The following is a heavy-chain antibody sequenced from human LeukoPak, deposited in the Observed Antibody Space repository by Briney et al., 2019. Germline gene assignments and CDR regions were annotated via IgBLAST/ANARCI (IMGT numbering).Heavy chain of an antibody. J-gene: IGHJ4*02. Sequence: SETLSLTCTVPGGSITNYYESWIRQPPGKGLEWIGHIHSSGTTIYNPSLKSRVTISVDTSKSQFSLKKTSVTAADTAVVYCARQAYGSGSYERPFDYWGQGILVTVSS. CDR1: GGSITNYY. V-gene: IGHV4-4*09. CDR3: ARQAYGSGSYERPFDY. D-gene: IGHD3-10*01. CDR2: IHSSGTT.